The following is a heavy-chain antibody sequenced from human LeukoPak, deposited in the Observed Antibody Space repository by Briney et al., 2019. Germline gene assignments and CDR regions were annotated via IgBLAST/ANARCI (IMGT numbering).Heavy chain of an antibody. Sequence: TGGSLRLSCAASGFTFSSYAMSWVRQAPGKGLEWVSAISGSGGSTYYADSVKGRFTISRDNSKNTLYLQMNSLRAEDTAVYYCAKCGYGWLVRGTWFDPWGQGTLVTVSS. CDR3: AKCGYGWLVRGTWFDP. CDR2: ISGSGGST. V-gene: IGHV3-23*01. D-gene: IGHD6-19*01. CDR1: GFTFSSYA. J-gene: IGHJ5*02.